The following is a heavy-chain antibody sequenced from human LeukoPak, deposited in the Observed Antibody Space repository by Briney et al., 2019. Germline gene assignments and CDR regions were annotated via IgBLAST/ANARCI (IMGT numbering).Heavy chain of an antibody. CDR2: IYHSGST. J-gene: IGHJ5*02. V-gene: IGHV4-39*01. Sequence: SETLSLTCTVSGGSISSSLYYWGWIRQPPGKGLEWIGSIYHSGSTYYNPSLKSRVTISVDTSRNQFSLNLSSVTAADTAVYYCARATSNYYYVNWFDPWGQGTLVTVSS. D-gene: IGHD3-10*02. CDR1: GGSISSSLYY. CDR3: ARATSNYYYVNWFDP.